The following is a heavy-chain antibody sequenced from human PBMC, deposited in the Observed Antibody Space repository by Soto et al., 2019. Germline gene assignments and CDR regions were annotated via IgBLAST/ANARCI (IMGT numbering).Heavy chain of an antibody. CDR3: ARVSLAVAGMTDY. Sequence: PSETLSLTCSVSGVTMSYGGYSWSWIRQSPGKGLEWLGYISHLETTYYNPSFKSRLSLSIDRTRNQFSLSLSSMTAADTAVYYCARVSLAVAGMTDYWGQGTQVTVSS. D-gene: IGHD6-19*01. J-gene: IGHJ4*02. V-gene: IGHV4-30-2*06. CDR2: ISHLETT. CDR1: GVTMSYGGYS.